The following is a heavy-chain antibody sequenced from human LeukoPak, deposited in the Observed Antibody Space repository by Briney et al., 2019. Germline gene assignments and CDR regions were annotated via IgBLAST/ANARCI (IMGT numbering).Heavy chain of an antibody. CDR2: ISSSGTAI. V-gene: IGHV3-48*02. Sequence: PGRSLRLSCAVSGFTFSRYSMNWVRQAPGKGLEWISYISSSGTAIYYADSVKGRFTISRDNAKNSLYLQMNSLRDEDTAVYYCAREENILAGYNPYYFDCWGQGTLVTVSS. CDR1: GFTFSRYS. CDR3: AREENILAGYNPYYFDC. D-gene: IGHD3-9*01. J-gene: IGHJ4*02.